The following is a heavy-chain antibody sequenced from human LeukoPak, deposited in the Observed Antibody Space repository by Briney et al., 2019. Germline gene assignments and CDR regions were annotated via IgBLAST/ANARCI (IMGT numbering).Heavy chain of an antibody. J-gene: IGHJ4*02. CDR2: ISPYGGDT. CDR1: GYTFTTYG. CDR3: TRGGDMIRY. Sequence: ASVKVSCKASGYTFTTYGVSWVRQAPGQGLEWMGWISPYGGDTKYAQNFQGRVTMTTDTSTSTAYMELRSLRSDDTAVYYCTRGGDMIRYWGQGTLVTVSS. V-gene: IGHV1-18*01. D-gene: IGHD2-21*01.